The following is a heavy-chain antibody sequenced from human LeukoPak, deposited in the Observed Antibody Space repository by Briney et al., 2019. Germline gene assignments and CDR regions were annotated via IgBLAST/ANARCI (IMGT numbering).Heavy chain of an antibody. Sequence: GGSLRLSCAASGFTFSNHGMNWVRQAPGKGLEWLSGVSPPGGGTYYADSVKGRFTISRDDSKNTLCLQMNSLRVEDTAVYYCARDLAWGAFDYWGQGTLVTVSS. CDR3: ARDLAWGAFDY. CDR2: VSPPGGGT. CDR1: GFTFSNHG. J-gene: IGHJ4*02. V-gene: IGHV3-23*01. D-gene: IGHD7-27*01.